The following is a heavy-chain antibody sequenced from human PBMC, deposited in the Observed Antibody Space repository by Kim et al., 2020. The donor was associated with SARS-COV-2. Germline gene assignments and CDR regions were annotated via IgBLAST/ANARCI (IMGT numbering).Heavy chain of an antibody. CDR3: ARGSRLENSGWFPFDY. D-gene: IGHD6-19*01. Sequence: SETLSLTCAVYGGSFSGYYWSWIRQPPGKGLEWIGEINHSGSTNYNPSLKSRVTISVDTSKNQFSLKLSSVTAADTAVYYCARGSRLENSGWFPFDYWGQGTLVTVSS. J-gene: IGHJ4*02. CDR2: INHSGST. CDR1: GGSFSGYY. V-gene: IGHV4-34*01.